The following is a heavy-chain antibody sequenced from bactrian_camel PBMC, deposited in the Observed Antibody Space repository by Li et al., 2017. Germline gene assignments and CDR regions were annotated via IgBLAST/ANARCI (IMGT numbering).Heavy chain of an antibody. J-gene: IGHJ4*01. V-gene: IGHV3-3*01. CDR3: AAGIFPWAATPMSHDVTY. Sequence: HVQLVESGGGSVQAGESLRLTCTASGRTDRSYSMGWFRQAPGKEREGVACIDMRYGYTSYADSVKGRFTISQDNAKKTLYLQMNSLQPEDTAMYYCAAGIFPWAATPMSHDVTYWGQGTQVTVSS. CDR1: GRTDRSYS. D-gene: IGHD2*01. CDR2: IDMRYGYT.